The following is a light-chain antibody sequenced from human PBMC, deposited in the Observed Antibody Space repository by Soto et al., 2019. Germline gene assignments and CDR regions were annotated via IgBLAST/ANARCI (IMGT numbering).Light chain of an antibody. V-gene: IGKV3-20*01. Sequence: EIVLTQSPGTLSLSPGERATLSCRASQSVTSSYLAWYQEKTGQTPRLLIYGASRRATGIPDRFSGSGSGTDFTLTISRLEPEDFAVYYCRQYGTSLGLAFGGGTKVDIK. J-gene: IGKJ4*01. CDR2: GAS. CDR3: RQYGTSLGLA. CDR1: QSVTSSY.